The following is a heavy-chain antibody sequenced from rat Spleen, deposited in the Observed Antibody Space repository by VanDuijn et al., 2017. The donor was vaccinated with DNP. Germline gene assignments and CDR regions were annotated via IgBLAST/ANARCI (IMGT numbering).Heavy chain of an antibody. D-gene: IGHD1-4*01. J-gene: IGHJ4*01. Sequence: EVQLVESGGGLVQPGRSLKLSCAASGFTFSDHNMAWVRQAPKKGLEWVASISTGGGNTYYRDSVKGRFTISRDNAKSTLYLQMDSLRSEDTATYYCARHVPGYNVMDAWGQGASVTVSS. CDR1: GFTFSDHN. CDR2: ISTGGGNT. V-gene: IGHV5-25*01. CDR3: ARHVPGYNVMDA.